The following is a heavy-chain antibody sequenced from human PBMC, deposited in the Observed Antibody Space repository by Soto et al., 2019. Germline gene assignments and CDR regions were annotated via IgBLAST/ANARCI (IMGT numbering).Heavy chain of an antibody. D-gene: IGHD6-19*01. CDR3: ARAGGLGAVAAYY. V-gene: IGHV4-30-2*01. CDR1: GGSISSGGYS. CDR2: IYHSEST. Sequence: QLQLQESGSGLVKPSQTLSLTCAVSGGSISSGGYSWRWIRQPPGKGLEWIGYIYHSESTYYNQSLLSRVTISVDRSDNKFSLKLSSVTAADTAVYYCARAGGLGAVAAYYWGQGTLVTVSS. J-gene: IGHJ4*02.